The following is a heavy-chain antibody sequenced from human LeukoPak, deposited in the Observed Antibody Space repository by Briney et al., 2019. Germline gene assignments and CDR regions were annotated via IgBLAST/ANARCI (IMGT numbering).Heavy chain of an antibody. CDR3: ARQYDSGWYKGYFQY. V-gene: IGHV4-34*01. J-gene: IGHJ1*01. CDR2: INHIGST. D-gene: IGHD6-19*01. CDR1: GGSFSGYY. Sequence: SETLSLTCGVNGGSFSGYYWSWIRQPPGKGLEWIGEINHIGSTNYNPSLKSRVTISVDTSKNQFSLKLSSVTAADTAVYYCARQYDSGWYKGYFQYWGQGTLVTASS.